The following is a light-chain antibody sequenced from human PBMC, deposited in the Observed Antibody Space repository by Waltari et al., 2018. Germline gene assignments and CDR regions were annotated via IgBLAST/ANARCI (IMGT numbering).Light chain of an antibody. Sequence: QSVLTQPPSASGTPAQRVRISCSGSRSTIGSNSVSWYQQFPGATPTLLIFTNDKRASGVPDRFSASTTGTSASLAISGLQSEDEADYYCASWDDGLNGVVFGGGTKLTVL. V-gene: IGLV1-44*01. CDR2: TND. J-gene: IGLJ2*01. CDR1: RSTIGSNS. CDR3: ASWDDGLNGVV.